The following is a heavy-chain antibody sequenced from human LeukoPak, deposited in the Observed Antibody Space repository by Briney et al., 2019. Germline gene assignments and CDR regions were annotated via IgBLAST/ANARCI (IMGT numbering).Heavy chain of an antibody. V-gene: IGHV3-23*01. CDR1: GFTFSSYA. J-gene: IGHJ4*02. D-gene: IGHD5-12*01. CDR3: AKAGRAYSGYDPLYYFDY. Sequence: GGSLRLSCAASGFTFSSYAMSWVRQAPGKGLEWVSAISGSGGSTYYADSVKGRFTISRDNSKNTLYLQMNSLRAEDTAVYYCAKAGRAYSGYDPLYYFDYWGQGTLVTVSS. CDR2: ISGSGGST.